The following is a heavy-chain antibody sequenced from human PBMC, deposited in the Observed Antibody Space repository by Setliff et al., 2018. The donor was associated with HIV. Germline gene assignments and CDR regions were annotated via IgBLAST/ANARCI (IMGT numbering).Heavy chain of an antibody. V-gene: IGHV4-34*01. D-gene: IGHD2-2*01. Sequence: SETLSLTCAVYGASFSGYYWAWIRQSPGTGLEWIGEINHSGITNYNPTLKSRVTISTDTSKNQFSLRLNSVTAADTAVYYCARVRLRVPPSILDYWGMGSLVTVSS. CDR1: GASFSGYY. J-gene: IGHJ4*02. CDR3: ARVRLRVPPSILDY. CDR2: INHSGIT.